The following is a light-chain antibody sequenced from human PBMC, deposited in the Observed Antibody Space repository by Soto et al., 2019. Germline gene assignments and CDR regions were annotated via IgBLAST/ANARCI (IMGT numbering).Light chain of an antibody. J-gene: IGKJ2*01. CDR3: QQYYNTPYT. V-gene: IGKV4-1*01. Sequence: DIVMTQSPDSLAVSLGERATINCESSQSALYSSNNKKYLAWYQQKPGQPPKLLIYWASTRESGVPDRFSGSGSGTDFTRTISRLQAEDVAVYYCQQYYNTPYTFGQGTKQEIQ. CDR1: QSALYSSNNKKY. CDR2: WAS.